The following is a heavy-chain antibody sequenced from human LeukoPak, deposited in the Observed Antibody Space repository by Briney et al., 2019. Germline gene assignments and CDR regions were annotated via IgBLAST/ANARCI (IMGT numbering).Heavy chain of an antibody. CDR3: ARTSSSPRSFYGMDV. CDR1: GGSISSYY. CDR2: NYYSGST. Sequence: SETLSLTCTVSGGSISSYYWSWIRQPPGKGLEWIGYNYYSGSTSYNPSLKSRVTISVDRSKNQFSLKLSSVTAADTAVYYCARTSSSPRSFYGMDVWGKGTTVTVSS. V-gene: IGHV4-59*01. J-gene: IGHJ6*04. D-gene: IGHD6-13*01.